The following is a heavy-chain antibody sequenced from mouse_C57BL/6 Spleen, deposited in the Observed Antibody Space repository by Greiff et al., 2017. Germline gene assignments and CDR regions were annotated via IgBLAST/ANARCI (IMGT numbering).Heavy chain of an antibody. Sequence: QVQLQQSGAELVKPGASVKISCKASGYAFSSYWMNWVKQRPGKGLEWIGQIYPGDGDTNYNGKFKGKATLTADKSSSTAYMQLSSLTSEDSAVXFSESDATVVGTRYFDYWGQGTTLTVSS. CDR1: GYAFSSYW. D-gene: IGHD1-1*01. V-gene: IGHV1-80*01. CDR3: ESDATVVGTRYFDY. CDR2: IYPGDGDT. J-gene: IGHJ2*01.